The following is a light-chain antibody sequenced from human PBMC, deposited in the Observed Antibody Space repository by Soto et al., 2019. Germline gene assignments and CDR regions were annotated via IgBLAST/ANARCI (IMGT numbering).Light chain of an antibody. CDR1: QSVSSY. J-gene: IGKJ4*01. CDR3: YQRSNWPPT. CDR2: DAS. Sequence: EIVLTQSPATLSLSPRQRPNLXCRASQSVSSYLAWYQQKPGQAPRLLIYDASNRATGIPARFSGSGSGTDFTLTISSLEPEDFAVYYCYQRSNWPPTFGGGTKVDIK. V-gene: IGKV3-11*01.